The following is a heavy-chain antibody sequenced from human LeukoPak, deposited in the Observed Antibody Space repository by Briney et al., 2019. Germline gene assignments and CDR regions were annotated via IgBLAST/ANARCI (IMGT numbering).Heavy chain of an antibody. J-gene: IGHJ4*02. D-gene: IGHD3-16*01. CDR2: ISYDGSNK. CDR3: AKDALFRFRPFHFDY. Sequence: GGSLRLSCAASGFTFSSYAMHWVRQAPGKGLEWVAVISYDGSNKYYADSVKGRFTISRDNSKNTLYLQMNSLRAEDTAVYYCAKDALFRFRPFHFDYWGQGNLVHGFS. CDR1: GFTFSSYA. V-gene: IGHV3-30*04.